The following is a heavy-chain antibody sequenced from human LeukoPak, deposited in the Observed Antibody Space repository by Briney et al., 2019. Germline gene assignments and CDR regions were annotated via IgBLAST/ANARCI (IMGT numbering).Heavy chain of an antibody. CDR3: AKDRGPYDAIDNNWFDP. CDR1: GFTFNLYA. J-gene: IGHJ5*02. CDR2: ISGYGDNT. Sequence: GGSLRLSCAASGFTFNLYAMSWVRQARGKGLEWVSSISGYGDNTYYADSVKGRFTLSRDNSKGTLYLQLFRLRAEDTAVYYCAKDRGPYDAIDNNWFDPWGQGTLVTVSS. V-gene: IGHV3-23*01. D-gene: IGHD2-21*01.